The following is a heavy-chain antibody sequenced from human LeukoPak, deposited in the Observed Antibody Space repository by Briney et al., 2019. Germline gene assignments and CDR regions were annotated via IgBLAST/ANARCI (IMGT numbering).Heavy chain of an antibody. D-gene: IGHD5-18*01. V-gene: IGHV3-7*04. CDR3: ARADSYGSILDY. Sequence: GGSLRLSCAASGFTFSNYWMSWVRQAPGKGLEWVASIDQYGRAKYYVDSVRGRFTFSRVNTKNSLHLQMNSLRAEDTAVYYCARADSYGSILDYWGQGTRVIDSS. J-gene: IGHJ4*02. CDR2: IDQYGRAK. CDR1: GFTFSNYW.